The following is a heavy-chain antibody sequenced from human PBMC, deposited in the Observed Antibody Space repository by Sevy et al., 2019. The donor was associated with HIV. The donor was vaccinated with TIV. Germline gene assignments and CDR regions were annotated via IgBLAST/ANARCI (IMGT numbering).Heavy chain of an antibody. V-gene: IGHV4-59*01. CDR3: ARGGFLEWLFDY. J-gene: IGHJ4*02. Sequence: SETLSLTCTVSGSSISSYYWSWIRQPPGKGLEWIGYIYYSGSTNYNPSLKSRVTISVDTSKNQFSLKLSSVTAADTAVYYCARGGFLEWLFDYWGQGTLVTVSS. CDR2: IYYSGST. D-gene: IGHD3-3*01. CDR1: GSSISSYY.